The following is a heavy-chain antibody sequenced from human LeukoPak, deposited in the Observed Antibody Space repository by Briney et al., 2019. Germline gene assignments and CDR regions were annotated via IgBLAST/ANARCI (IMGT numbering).Heavy chain of an antibody. CDR3: AREYDQTYYFDY. V-gene: IGHV1-46*01. CDR2: IWVSGGNT. D-gene: IGHD3-3*01. CDR1: GYPFTSYS. Sequence: GASVRLPCKPSGYPFTSYSIHWVRQAPGQGLEYMGIIWVSGGNTNYPQKFQGRVTMTRDISTSTVFMDLDRLTSEDTAVYYCAREYDQTYYFDYWGLGTLVTVSS. J-gene: IGHJ4*02.